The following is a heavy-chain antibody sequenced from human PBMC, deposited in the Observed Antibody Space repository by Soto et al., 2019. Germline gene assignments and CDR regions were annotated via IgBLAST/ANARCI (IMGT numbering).Heavy chain of an antibody. D-gene: IGHD2-2*01. Sequence: GGSLRLSCAASGLTSTNYAISWVRQAPGKGLEWVSAVCGDDGRTYYADSVKGRFTISRDNSKNTLYLQMNSLRAEDTAVYYCAKGGTPTCYSFIDSWGQGTLVTVSS. J-gene: IGHJ4*02. CDR1: GLTSTNYA. CDR3: AKGGTPTCYSFIDS. CDR2: VCGDDGRT. V-gene: IGHV3-23*01.